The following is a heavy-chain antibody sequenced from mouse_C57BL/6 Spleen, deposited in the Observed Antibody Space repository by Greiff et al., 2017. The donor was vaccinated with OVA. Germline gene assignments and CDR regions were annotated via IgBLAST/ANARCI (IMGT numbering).Heavy chain of an antibody. CDR2: IDPSDSYT. D-gene: IGHD1-1*01. CDR1: GYTFTSYW. J-gene: IGHJ3*01. V-gene: IGHV1-69*01. Sequence: VKLQQPGAELVMPGASVKLSCKASGYTFTSYWMHWVKQRPGQGLEWIGEIDPSDSYTNYNQKFKGKSTLTVDKSSSTAYMQLSSLTSEDSAVYYCARSEYYGSSSAWFAYWGQGTLVTVSA. CDR3: ARSEYYGSSSAWFAY.